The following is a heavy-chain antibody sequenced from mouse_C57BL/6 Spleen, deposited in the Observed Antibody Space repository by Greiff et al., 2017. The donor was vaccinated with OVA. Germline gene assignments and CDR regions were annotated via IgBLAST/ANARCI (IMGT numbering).Heavy chain of an antibody. D-gene: IGHD1-1*01. Sequence: VQLQQSGAELARPGASVKLSCKASGYTFTSYGISWVKQRTGQGLEWIGEIYPRSGNTYYNEKFKGKATLTADKSSSTAYMELRSLTSEDSAVYFCASGLFITTVVADYWGQGTTLTVSS. V-gene: IGHV1-81*01. J-gene: IGHJ2*01. CDR1: GYTFTSYG. CDR2: IYPRSGNT. CDR3: ASGLFITTVVADY.